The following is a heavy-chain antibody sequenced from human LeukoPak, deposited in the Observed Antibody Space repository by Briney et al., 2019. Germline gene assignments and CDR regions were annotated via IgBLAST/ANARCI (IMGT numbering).Heavy chain of an antibody. J-gene: IGHJ4*02. Sequence: GGSLRLSCAASGFTFSTYAMHWVRQAPGKGLEGVAVIPYDGSNKYYADSVKGRFTISRDNSKNTLYLQMNSLTAEDTAVYSCAKEMWPTVTTPGWSYFDYWGQGALVTVSS. CDR3: AKEMWPTVTTPGWSYFDY. D-gene: IGHD4-17*01. CDR2: IPYDGSNK. V-gene: IGHV3-30*04. CDR1: GFTFSTYA.